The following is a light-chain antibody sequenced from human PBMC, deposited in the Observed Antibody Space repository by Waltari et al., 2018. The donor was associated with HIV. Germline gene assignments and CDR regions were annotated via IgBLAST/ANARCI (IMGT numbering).Light chain of an antibody. J-gene: IGLJ2*01. CDR2: DVN. V-gene: IGLV2-11*01. CDR3: CSYAGSYTEI. CDR1: SSYIGGSDY. Sequence: QSALTQPASVAGSPGQSITIPCTGTSSYIGGSDYLSWYQQHPGKAPKLMIFDVNKRPSGVPARFSGSKSGHTASLTISGLQADDEADYYCCSYAGSYTEIFGGGTKLTVL.